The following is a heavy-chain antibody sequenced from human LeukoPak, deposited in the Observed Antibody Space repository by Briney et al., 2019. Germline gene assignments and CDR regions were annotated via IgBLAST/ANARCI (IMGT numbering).Heavy chain of an antibody. CDR3: ARGIQLWFLGGIDY. V-gene: IGHV3-64*02. CDR1: GFPFSSYA. Sequence: GGSLRLSCSASGFPFSSYAMHWVRQAPGKGLEYVSAISDSGGSTYYADSVKGRFTISRDNSKNTLYLQMGSLRAEDMAVYYCARGIQLWFLGGIDYWGQGTLVTVSS. J-gene: IGHJ4*02. D-gene: IGHD5-18*01. CDR2: ISDSGGST.